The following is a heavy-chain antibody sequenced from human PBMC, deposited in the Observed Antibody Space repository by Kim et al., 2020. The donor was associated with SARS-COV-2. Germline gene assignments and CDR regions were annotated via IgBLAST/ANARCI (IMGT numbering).Heavy chain of an antibody. D-gene: IGHD3-9*01. CDR1: GGSISSYY. V-gene: IGHV4-59*13. CDR2: INYSGST. J-gene: IGHJ6*02. CDR3: ARSALRYFESDGVVV. Sequence: SETLSLTCTVSGGSISSYYWSWVRQPPGKGLEWIGFINYSGSTNYNHSPTSRVTISVDTSKNQYSLNLSPVTAADTAAYSYARSALRYFESDGVVVCGQ.